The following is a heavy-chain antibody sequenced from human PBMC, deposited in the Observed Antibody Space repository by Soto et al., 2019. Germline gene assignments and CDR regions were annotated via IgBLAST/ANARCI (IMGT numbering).Heavy chain of an antibody. J-gene: IGHJ5*02. D-gene: IGHD2-21*02. V-gene: IGHV1-46*01. CDR3: ARDICGGGDCS. CDR1: GCTFRNYY. Sequence: GASVKVSCKASGCTFRNYYMHWVRQAPVQGLEWMGILNPSGGGTTYSHKFQGRLTVTRETSKSTVYMELSSLRSEDTAVYYCARDICGGGDCSWGQGTRVTVSS. CDR2: LNPSGGGT.